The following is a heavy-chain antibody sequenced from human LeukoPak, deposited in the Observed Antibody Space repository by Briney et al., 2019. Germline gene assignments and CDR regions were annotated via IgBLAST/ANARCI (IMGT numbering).Heavy chain of an antibody. J-gene: IGHJ4*02. CDR1: GYTFTNYG. V-gene: IGHV1-18*01. CDR3: ARAVAGMGFDY. D-gene: IGHD6-19*01. Sequence: GASVKVSCKASGYTFTNYGISWVRQAPGQGLEWVGWISVYNGNTNYAQRLQGRVTMTTDTSTSTAYMELRSLRSDDTAVYYCARAVAGMGFDYWGQGTLVTVSS. CDR2: ISVYNGNT.